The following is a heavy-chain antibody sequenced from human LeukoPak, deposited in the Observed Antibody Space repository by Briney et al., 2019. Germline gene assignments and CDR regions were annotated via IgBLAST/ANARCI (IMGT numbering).Heavy chain of an antibody. D-gene: IGHD2-15*01. V-gene: IGHV5-51*01. J-gene: IGHJ3*02. CDR2: IYPGDSDT. CDR3: ARAPPGYCSGGSCYSGAFDI. CDR1: GYSFTSYW. Sequence: GESLKISCKGSGYSFTSYWIGWVRQMPGKVLEWMGIIYPGDSDTRYSPSFQGQVTISADKSISTAYLQWSSLKASDTAMYYCARAPPGYCSGGSCYSGAFDIWGQGTMVTVSS.